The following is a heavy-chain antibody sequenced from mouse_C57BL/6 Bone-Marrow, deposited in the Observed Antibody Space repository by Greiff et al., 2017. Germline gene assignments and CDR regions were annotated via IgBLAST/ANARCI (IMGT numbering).Heavy chain of an antibody. CDR1: GFTFSDFY. J-gene: IGHJ3*01. V-gene: IGHV7-1*01. D-gene: IGHD2-4*01. Sequence: EVQLMESGGGLVQSGRSLRLSCATSGFTFSDFYMEWVRQAPGKGLEWIAASRNKANDYTTEYSASVKGRFIVSRDTSQSILYLQMNALRAEDTAIYYCARDADDYDWFAYWGQGTLVTVSA. CDR2: SRNKANDYTT. CDR3: ARDADDYDWFAY.